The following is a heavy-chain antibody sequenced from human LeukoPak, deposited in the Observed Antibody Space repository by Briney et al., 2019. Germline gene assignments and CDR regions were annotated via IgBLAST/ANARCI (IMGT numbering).Heavy chain of an antibody. CDR2: INPNSGGT. J-gene: IGHJ5*02. V-gene: IGHV1-2*02. Sequence: ASVKVSCKVSGYTLTELSMHRVRQAPGQGLEWMGWINPNSGGTNYAQKFQGRVTMTRDTSISTAYMELSRLRSDDTAVYYCARDLGNWFDPWGQGTLVTVSS. CDR3: ARDLGNWFDP. CDR1: GYTLTELS.